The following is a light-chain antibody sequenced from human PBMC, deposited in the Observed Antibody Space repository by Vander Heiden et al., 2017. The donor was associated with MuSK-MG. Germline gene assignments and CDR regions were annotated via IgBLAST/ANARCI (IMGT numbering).Light chain of an antibody. CDR2: GNS. CDR1: SSNIGTNP. J-gene: IGLJ3*02. V-gene: IGLV1-44*01. CDR3: AKWEDRLNGVV. Sequence: QSVLIQPPSASGTPGQRVTISCSGSSSNIGTNPVNWYVQLPGTAPKLLISGNSQRPSGVPARFSGSKFGTSASLAISGLQSEDEADYFCAKWEDRLNGVVFGGGTKLTVL.